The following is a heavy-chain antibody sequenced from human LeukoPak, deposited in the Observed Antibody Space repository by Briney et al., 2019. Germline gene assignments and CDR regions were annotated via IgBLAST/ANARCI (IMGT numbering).Heavy chain of an antibody. V-gene: IGHV1-69*02. CDR1: GGTFSSYT. Sequence: SVKVFCKASGGTFSSYTMSWVRQAPGQGVEGMGRIIPILGIANYAQKFQGRVTITGDKSTSTAYMELSSLRYEDTAVYYCAATSLVGIVGAGGAFGIWGQGTIVTVSS. CDR2: IIPILGIA. CDR3: AATSLVGIVGAGGAFGI. J-gene: IGHJ3*02. D-gene: IGHD1-26*01.